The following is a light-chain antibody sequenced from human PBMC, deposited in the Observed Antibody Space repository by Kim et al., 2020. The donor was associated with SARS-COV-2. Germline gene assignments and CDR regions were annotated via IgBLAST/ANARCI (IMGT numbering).Light chain of an antibody. CDR2: AAS. CDR3: QQYYSYPLT. J-gene: IGKJ4*01. Sequence: ASTGDRVTITCRASQGISSYLAWYQQKPEKAPKLLIYAASTLQSGVPSRFSGSGSGTDFTLTISCLQSEDFATYYCQQYYSYPLTFGGGTKVDIK. CDR1: QGISSY. V-gene: IGKV1-8*01.